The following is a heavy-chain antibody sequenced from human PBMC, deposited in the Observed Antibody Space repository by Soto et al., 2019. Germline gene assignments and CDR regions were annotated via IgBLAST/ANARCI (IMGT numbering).Heavy chain of an antibody. CDR2: IYYSGTT. J-gene: IGHJ4*02. V-gene: IGHV4-31*03. Sequence: QVHLQESGPGLVKPSQTLALTCTVSGGSISSGGYYWYWVRQHPEKGLEWIGFIYYSGTTYYNPSLKSRVTMSVDTSKNQFSLTLRSVTAADTAVYYCASRDVDTTLVGNDYWGQGSLVVVSS. CDR1: GGSISSGGYY. D-gene: IGHD5-18*01. CDR3: ASRDVDTTLVGNDY.